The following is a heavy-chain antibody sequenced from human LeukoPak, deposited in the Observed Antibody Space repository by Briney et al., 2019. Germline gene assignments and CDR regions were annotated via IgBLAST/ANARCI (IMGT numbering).Heavy chain of an antibody. CDR1: GYTFTGYY. CDR2: INPNSGGT. V-gene: IGHV1-2*06. CDR3: ARDDGLIGFGY. D-gene: IGHD3-22*01. J-gene: IGHJ4*02. Sequence: ASVKVSCXASGYTFTGYYMHWVRQAPGQGLGWMGRINPNSGGTNYAQKFQGRVTMTRDTSISTAYMELSRLRSDDTAVYYCARDDGLIGFGYWGQGTLVTVSS.